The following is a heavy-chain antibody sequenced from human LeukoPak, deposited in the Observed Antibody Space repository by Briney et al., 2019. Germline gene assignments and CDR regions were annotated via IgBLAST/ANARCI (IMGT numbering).Heavy chain of an antibody. V-gene: IGHV3-66*01. CDR1: GFTVSSNY. Sequence: GGSLRLSCAASGFTVSSNYMSWVRQAPGKGLEWVSVIYSGGTTYNADSVKGRFTISRDNSLNTLDLQMPTLRAEDTAVYYRARENSRLDAFDIWGQGTMVTVSS. CDR3: ARENSRLDAFDI. CDR2: IYSGGTT. D-gene: IGHD4-23*01. J-gene: IGHJ3*02.